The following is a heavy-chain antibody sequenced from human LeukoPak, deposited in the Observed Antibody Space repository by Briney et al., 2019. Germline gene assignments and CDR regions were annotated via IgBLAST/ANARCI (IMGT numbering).Heavy chain of an antibody. Sequence: GGSLRLSCAASGFTFSSYVMSWVRQAPGKGLEWVSAIWGSGGSTYYADSFKGRFTISRDNSKNTLYLQINSLRAEDTAIYHCAKGGSSGWYLSNWFDPWGQGTLVTVSS. CDR1: GFTFSSYV. V-gene: IGHV3-23*01. CDR2: IWGSGGST. CDR3: AKGGSSGWYLSNWFDP. J-gene: IGHJ5*02. D-gene: IGHD6-19*01.